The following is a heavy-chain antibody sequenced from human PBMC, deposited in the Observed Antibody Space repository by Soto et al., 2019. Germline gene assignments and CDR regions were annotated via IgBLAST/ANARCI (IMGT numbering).Heavy chain of an antibody. Sequence: QVQLQESGPGLVKPSETLSLTCTVSGGSISSYYWSWIRQPPGKGLEWIGYICYSGSTNYNPSLQSRVTISVDTSKNQFSLKLSSVTAADTAVYYCARRYGYSFDYWGQGTLVTVSS. J-gene: IGHJ4*02. CDR2: ICYSGST. V-gene: IGHV4-59*08. CDR1: GGSISSYY. D-gene: IGHD1-1*01. CDR3: ARRYGYSFDY.